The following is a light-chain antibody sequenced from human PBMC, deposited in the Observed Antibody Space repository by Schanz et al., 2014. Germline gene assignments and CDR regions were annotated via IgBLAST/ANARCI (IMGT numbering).Light chain of an antibody. Sequence: QSALTQPASVSGSPGQSITISCTGTSSDIGGRAYVSWYQQRPGKAPQLILYDVNSRPSGVPDRFSGSRSDNTASLTVSGLQAEDEADYYCSSYAGSHNYVFGTGTKLTVL. V-gene: IGLV2-8*01. CDR1: SSDIGGRAY. J-gene: IGLJ1*01. CDR3: SSYAGSHNYV. CDR2: DVN.